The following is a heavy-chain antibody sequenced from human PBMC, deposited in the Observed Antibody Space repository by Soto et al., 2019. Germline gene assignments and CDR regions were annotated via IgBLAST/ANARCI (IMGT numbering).Heavy chain of an antibody. Sequence: SETLSLTCTVSGGSISSYYWSWIRQPPGKGLEWIGYIYYSGSTNYNPSLKSRVTISVDTSKNQFSLKLSSVTAADTAVYYCARGPSTGYCSGGSCYSIRLIAFDIWGQGTMVTVS. D-gene: IGHD2-15*01. CDR3: ARGPSTGYCSGGSCYSIRLIAFDI. V-gene: IGHV4-59*08. CDR2: IYYSGST. J-gene: IGHJ3*02. CDR1: GGSISSYY.